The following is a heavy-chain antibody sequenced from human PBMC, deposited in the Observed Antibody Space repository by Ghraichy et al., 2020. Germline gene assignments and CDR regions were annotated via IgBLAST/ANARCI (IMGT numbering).Heavy chain of an antibody. J-gene: IGHJ5*02. V-gene: IGHV5-51*01. CDR2: IYPGDSDT. D-gene: IGHD4-17*01. CDR3: ARGATVTTGDPGGWFDP. CDR1: GYSFTSYW. Sequence: GGSLRLSCKGSGYSFTSYWIGWVRQMPGKGLEWMGIIYPGDSDTRYSPSFQGQVTISADKSISTAYLQWSSLKASDTAMYYCARGATVTTGDPGGWFDPWGQGTLVTVSS.